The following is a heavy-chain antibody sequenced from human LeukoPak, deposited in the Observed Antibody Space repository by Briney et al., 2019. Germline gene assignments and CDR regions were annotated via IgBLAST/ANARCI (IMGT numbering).Heavy chain of an antibody. J-gene: IGHJ6*02. Sequence: TGGSLRLSCAASGFTFSGSAIHWVRQVSGKGLEWVGRIRSKVNGYATAYATSVKGRLTFSRDDSKDTAYLQMNSLKTEDTAVYYCAGGQMDYYGMDVWGRGTTVTVSS. D-gene: IGHD4-23*01. CDR3: AGGQMDYYGMDV. CDR1: GFTFSGSA. CDR2: IRSKVNGYAT. V-gene: IGHV3-73*01.